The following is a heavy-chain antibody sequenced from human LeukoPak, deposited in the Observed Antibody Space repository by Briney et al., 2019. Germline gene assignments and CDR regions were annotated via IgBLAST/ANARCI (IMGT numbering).Heavy chain of an antibody. J-gene: IGHJ4*02. CDR2: INPSGGST. CDR3: ARGSVLRYFDWLPGGPPIDY. D-gene: IGHD3-9*01. V-gene: IGHV1-46*01. Sequence: ASVKVSCKASGYTFTSYYMHWVRQAPGQGLEWMGIINPSGGSTSYAQKFQGRVTMTRDTSTSTVYMELSSLRSEDTVVYYCARGSVLRYFDWLPGGPPIDYWGQGALVTVSS. CDR1: GYTFTSYY.